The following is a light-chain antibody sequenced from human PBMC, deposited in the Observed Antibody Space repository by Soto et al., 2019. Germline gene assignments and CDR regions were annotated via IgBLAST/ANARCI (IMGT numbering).Light chain of an antibody. CDR1: QSVSSY. CDR2: DAS. CDR3: QQRSNWPPGLT. V-gene: IGKV3-11*01. Sequence: EIVLTQSPATLSLSPGERATLSCRASQSVSSYLAWYQQKPGQAPRLLIYDASNRATGIPARFSSSGSGTDLTLTISRLEPEDFAVYYCQQRSNWPPGLTFGEGTKVEIK. J-gene: IGKJ4*01.